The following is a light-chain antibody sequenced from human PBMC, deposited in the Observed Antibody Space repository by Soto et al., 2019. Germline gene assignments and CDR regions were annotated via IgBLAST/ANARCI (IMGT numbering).Light chain of an antibody. CDR3: SSYTSSSTVV. Sequence: QSVLSQPASMSGSPGQSVTISCTGTSSDVGGYNYVSWYQQHPGKAPKLMIFDVSNRPSGVSNRFSGSKSVNTASLTISGLQAEDEADYYCSSYTSSSTVVFGGGTKLTVL. CDR2: DVS. V-gene: IGLV2-14*03. J-gene: IGLJ2*01. CDR1: SSDVGGYNY.